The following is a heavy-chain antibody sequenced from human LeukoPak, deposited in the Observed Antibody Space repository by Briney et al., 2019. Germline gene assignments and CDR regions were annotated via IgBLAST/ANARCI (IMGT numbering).Heavy chain of an antibody. J-gene: IGHJ5*02. CDR2: IYYSGST. Sequence: PSETLSLTCTVSDGSISSYYWSWIRQPPGKGLEWIGYIYYSGSTNYNPSLKSRVTISVDTSKNQFSLKLSSVTAADTAVFYWARAEYCTKGVCYKCLAPGGKEPLVTVS. CDR3: ARAEYCTKGVCYKCLAP. CDR1: DGSISSYY. D-gene: IGHD2-8*01. V-gene: IGHV4-59*01.